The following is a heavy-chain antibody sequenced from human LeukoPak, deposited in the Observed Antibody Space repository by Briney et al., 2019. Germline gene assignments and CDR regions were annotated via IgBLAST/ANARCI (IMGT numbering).Heavy chain of an antibody. D-gene: IGHD5-24*01. CDR2: IYYSGRTNYRST. Sequence: PSETLSLTCTVSGGSISSGDYYWSWIRQPPGKGLELIGYIYYSGRTNYRSTNYNPSLNSRVTMSVDTSKNQFSLSLSSVTPTDTAVYYCARDIRDGTQGADWYFDLWGRGTLVTVSS. J-gene: IGHJ2*01. V-gene: IGHV4-61*08. CDR3: ARDIRDGTQGADWYFDL. CDR1: GGSISSGDYY.